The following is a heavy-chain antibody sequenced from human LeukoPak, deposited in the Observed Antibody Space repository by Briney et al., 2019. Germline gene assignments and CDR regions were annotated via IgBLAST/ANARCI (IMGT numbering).Heavy chain of an antibody. CDR1: GFTFDDYG. CDR2: INWNGDST. CDR3: AGEGCGDYCSDY. D-gene: IGHD4-17*01. V-gene: IGHV3-20*04. Sequence: GRCLRLSCAASGFTFDDYGMSWVPQASGKGLEWVSGINWNGDSTGYADAVKGRFTISRDNAKNSLYPQMNSLRAEDTAFYYCAGEGCGDYCSDYWGQGTVATVTS. J-gene: IGHJ4*02.